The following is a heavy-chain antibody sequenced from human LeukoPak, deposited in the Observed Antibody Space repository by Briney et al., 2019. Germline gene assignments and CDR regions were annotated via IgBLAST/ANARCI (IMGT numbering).Heavy chain of an antibody. Sequence: SSETLSLTCTVSGGSISSGSYHWIWIRQPAGKGLEWIGHIYTSGSTNYNPSLRSRVTISVDTSKNQFSLKLNSVTAADTAVYYCARVTGYMIEDYFDSWGQGTLVTVSS. CDR2: IYTSGST. J-gene: IGHJ4*02. D-gene: IGHD3-22*01. CDR3: ARVTGYMIEDYFDS. CDR1: GGSISSGSYH. V-gene: IGHV4-61*09.